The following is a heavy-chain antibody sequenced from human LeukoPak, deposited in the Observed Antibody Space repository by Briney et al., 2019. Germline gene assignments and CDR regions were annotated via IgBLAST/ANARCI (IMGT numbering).Heavy chain of an antibody. Sequence: GGSLRLSCAASGFTFNTYAMSWVRQAPGKGLEGVSAISDSGVTTSYADSVRGRFTISRDNSRNTLYLQMNSLRADDTAVYYCAKVRGRVVAPDFGYYFDYWGQGTLVTVSS. CDR1: GFTFNTYA. V-gene: IGHV3-23*01. D-gene: IGHD2-15*01. CDR3: AKVRGRVVAPDFGYYFDY. J-gene: IGHJ4*02. CDR2: ISDSGVTT.